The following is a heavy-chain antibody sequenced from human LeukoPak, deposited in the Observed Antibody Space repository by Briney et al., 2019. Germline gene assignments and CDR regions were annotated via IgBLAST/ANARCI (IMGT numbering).Heavy chain of an antibody. CDR2: IWYDGSNK. V-gene: IGHV3-33*01. CDR3: SRSRRGRGTTGKNSHCYYGLDV. J-gene: IGHJ6*02. D-gene: IGHD3-16*01. CDR1: GFTFSSYG. Sequence: GGSLRPSCAASGFTFSSYGMHWVRQAPGKGLEWVAVIWYDGSNKYYADSVKGRFTISRDNSKNTLYLQMNSLRAEDTAVYYCSRSRRGRGTTGKNSHCYYGLDVWGQGTTVTVSS.